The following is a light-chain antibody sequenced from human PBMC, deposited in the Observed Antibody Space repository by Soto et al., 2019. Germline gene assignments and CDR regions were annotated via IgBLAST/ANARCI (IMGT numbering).Light chain of an antibody. V-gene: IGLV2-14*01. CDR2: EVS. J-gene: IGLJ2*01. Sequence: QSALTQPASVFGSPGQSITISCTGTSSDVGGYNYVSWYQQHPGKAPKLMIYEVSNRPSGVSNRFSGSKSDYTASLTISGLQAEDEAYYYCSSYTTSSTLLVFGGGTKLTVL. CDR3: SSYTTSSTLLV. CDR1: SSDVGGYNY.